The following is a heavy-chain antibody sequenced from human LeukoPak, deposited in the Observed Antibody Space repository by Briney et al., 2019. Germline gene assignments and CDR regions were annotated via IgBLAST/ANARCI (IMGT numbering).Heavy chain of an antibody. CDR2: IKEDGSEK. V-gene: IGHV3-7*01. D-gene: IGHD3-3*02. Sequence: GGSLRLSCGASGFMFRSYWMSVIRQAPGKGLEWVANIKEDGSEKHHVDSVKGRFTISRDNAKNSLYLQMNSLRAEDTAVYYCARVRPAISYWGQGTLVTVSS. CDR3: ARVRPAISY. J-gene: IGHJ4*02. CDR1: GFMFRSYW.